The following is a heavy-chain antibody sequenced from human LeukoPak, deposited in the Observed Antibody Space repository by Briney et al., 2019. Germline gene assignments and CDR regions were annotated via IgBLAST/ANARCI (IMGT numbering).Heavy chain of an antibody. V-gene: IGHV3-9*01. CDR3: AKKGELRIAARQDLDY. D-gene: IGHD6-6*01. Sequence: PGGSLRLSCAASGFTFDDYAMHWVRQAPGKGLEWVSGISWNSGSIGYADSVKGRFTISRDNSKNTLYLQMNSLRAEDTAVYYCAKKGELRIAARQDLDYWGQGTLVTVSS. J-gene: IGHJ4*02. CDR1: GFTFDDYA. CDR2: ISWNSGSI.